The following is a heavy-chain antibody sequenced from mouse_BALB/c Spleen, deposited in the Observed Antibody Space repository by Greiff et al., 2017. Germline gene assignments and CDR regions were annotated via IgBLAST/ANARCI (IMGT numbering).Heavy chain of an antibody. J-gene: IGHJ3*01. V-gene: IGHV1S56*01. CDR2: IYPGNVNT. D-gene: IGHD1-2*01. Sequence: QVQLQQSGPELVKPGASVRISCKASGYTFTSYYIHWVKQRPGQGLEWIGWIYPGNVNTKYNEKFKGKATLTADKSSSTAYMQLSSLTSEDSAVYFCAGHYDGGFAYWGQGTLVTVSA. CDR1: GYTFTSYY. CDR3: AGHYDGGFAY.